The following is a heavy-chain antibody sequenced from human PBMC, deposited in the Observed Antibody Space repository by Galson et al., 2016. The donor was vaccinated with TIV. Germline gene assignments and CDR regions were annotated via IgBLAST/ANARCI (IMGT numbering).Heavy chain of an antibody. D-gene: IGHD6-19*01. V-gene: IGHV3-23*01. Sequence: SLRLSCAASGFTFSNFAINWVRQAPGKGLEWVSVNSGSGGRTSYADSLKGRFTISRDNSKNTAYLQMNSLRADDTAIYYCAKDRGSGWYENWFDPWGQGTLVTVSS. CDR3: AKDRGSGWYENWFDP. J-gene: IGHJ5*02. CDR2: NSGSGGRT. CDR1: GFTFSNFA.